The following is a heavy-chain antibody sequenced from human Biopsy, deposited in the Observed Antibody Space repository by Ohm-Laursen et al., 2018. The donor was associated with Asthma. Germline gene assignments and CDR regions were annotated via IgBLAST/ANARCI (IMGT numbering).Heavy chain of an antibody. CDR2: IYYSGTT. D-gene: IGHD6-13*01. J-gene: IGHJ6*02. V-gene: IGHV4-39*01. CDR1: SGSGGYMRSGNYY. Sequence: GTLSLTCSLSSGSGGYMRSGNYYWGWIRQPPGKGLEWIGSIYYSGTTYYNPSLESRVPVSADTSKNQFSLKLISVTAADTAVYYCVRGSSSWHHGPFHYYYGLDVWGQGTTATVSS. CDR3: VRGSSSWHHGPFHYYYGLDV.